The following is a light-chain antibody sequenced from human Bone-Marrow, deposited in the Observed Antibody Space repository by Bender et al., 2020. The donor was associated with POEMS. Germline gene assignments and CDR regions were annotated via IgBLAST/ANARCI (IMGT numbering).Light chain of an antibody. Sequence: QSALTQPASVSGSPGQSITISCTGTSSDVGTYDLVSWYQLHPGKAPQLIIYEGSKRPSGISSRFSGSKSGNTASLTISGLQAEDEADYYCSTWDDRLNAWLFGGGTKLTVL. CDR1: SSDVGTYDL. V-gene: IGLV2-23*01. CDR3: STWDDRLNAWL. CDR2: EGS. J-gene: IGLJ3*02.